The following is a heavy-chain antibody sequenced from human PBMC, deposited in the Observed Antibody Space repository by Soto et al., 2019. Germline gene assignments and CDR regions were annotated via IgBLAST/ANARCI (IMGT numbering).Heavy chain of an antibody. CDR1: GGSISSSSYY. CDR2: IYYSGST. CDR3: ARGPVLRFLEWLHLDY. J-gene: IGHJ4*02. V-gene: IGHV4-39*01. Sequence: SETLSLTCTVSGGSISSSSYYWGWVRQPPGKGLEWIGNIYYSGSTYYNPSLKSRVTISVDTSKDQFSLKLSSVTAADTAVYYCARGPVLRFLEWLHLDYWGQGT. D-gene: IGHD3-3*01.